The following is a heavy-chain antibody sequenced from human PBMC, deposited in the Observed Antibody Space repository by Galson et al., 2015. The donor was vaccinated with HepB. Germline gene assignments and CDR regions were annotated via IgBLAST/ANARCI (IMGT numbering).Heavy chain of an antibody. D-gene: IGHD1-26*01. Sequence: SLRLSCAASGFTFSSYAMSWVRQAPGKGLEWVSAISGSGGSTYYADSVKGRFTISRDNSKNTLYLQMNSLRAEDTAVYYCAKDPASGSYPGYYFDYWGQGTLVTVSS. CDR2: ISGSGGST. J-gene: IGHJ4*02. CDR1: GFTFSSYA. CDR3: AKDPASGSYPGYYFDY. V-gene: IGHV3-23*01.